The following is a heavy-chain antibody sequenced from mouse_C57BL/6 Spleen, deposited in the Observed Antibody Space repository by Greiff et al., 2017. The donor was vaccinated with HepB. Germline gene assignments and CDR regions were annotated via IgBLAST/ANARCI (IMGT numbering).Heavy chain of an antibody. V-gene: IGHV1-54*01. D-gene: IGHD2-5*01. CDR2: INPGGGGT. J-gene: IGHJ1*03. CDR1: GYAFTNYW. Sequence: QVQLKESGAELVRPGTSVKVSCKASGYAFTNYWIEWVRQRPEQGLEWIGVINPGGGGTNYNEKFKGNATLPADKSTSTAYMQLSRLTSEVSAVYFCARPWSNYWYFDVWGTGTTVTVSS. CDR3: ARPWSNYWYFDV.